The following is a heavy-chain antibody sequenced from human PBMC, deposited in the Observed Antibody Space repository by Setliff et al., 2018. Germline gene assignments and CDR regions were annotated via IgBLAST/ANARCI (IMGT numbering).Heavy chain of an antibody. CDR3: AKVGIFGGGYFDF. CDR1: GFSFSSYS. V-gene: IGHV3-48*01. D-gene: IGHD3-3*01. J-gene: IGHJ4*02. CDR2: ISSSSSII. Sequence: GGSLRLSCAASGFSFSSYSMNWVRQAPGKGLEWISYISSSSSIIYYADSVKGRFTISRDNAKNSLYLQMNSLRGEDTAVYYCAKVGIFGGGYFDFWGQGTLVTRLL.